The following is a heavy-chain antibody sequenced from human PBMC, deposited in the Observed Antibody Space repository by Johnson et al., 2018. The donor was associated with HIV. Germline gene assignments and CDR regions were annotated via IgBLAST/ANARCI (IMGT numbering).Heavy chain of an antibody. CDR3: AKGGTMTWAFDI. Sequence: QVQLVESGGGVVQPGRSLRLSCVASRFTFSSFAMHWVRQAPGKGLEWVAVISYDGSNKYYADSVKGRFTISRDNSKNTLYLQMNSLRAEDTAVYFCAKGGTMTWAFDIWGQGTMVTVSS. J-gene: IGHJ3*02. V-gene: IGHV3-30*04. CDR2: ISYDGSNK. CDR1: RFTFSSFA. D-gene: IGHD1-7*01.